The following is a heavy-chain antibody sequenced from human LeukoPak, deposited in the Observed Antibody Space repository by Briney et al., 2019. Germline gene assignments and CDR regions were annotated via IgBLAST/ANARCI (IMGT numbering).Heavy chain of an antibody. CDR3: AKDLGYGDYSVFDY. V-gene: IGHV3-23*01. Sequence: GGSLRLSCAVSGFTFSSYGMSWVRQAPGEGLEWVSIISGSGGSTYYADSVKGRFTISRDNSKNTLYLQMNSLRAEDTAVYYCAKDLGYGDYSVFDYWGQGTLVTVS. CDR1: GFTFSSYG. CDR2: ISGSGGST. J-gene: IGHJ4*02. D-gene: IGHD4-17*01.